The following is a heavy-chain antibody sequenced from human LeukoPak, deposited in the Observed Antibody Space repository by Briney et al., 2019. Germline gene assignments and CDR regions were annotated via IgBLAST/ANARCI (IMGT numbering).Heavy chain of an antibody. CDR2: INPNSGGT. D-gene: IGHD5-18*01. Sequence: ASVKVSCKASGYTFTGYYMHWVRQAPGQGLEWMGRINPNSGGTNYAQKFQGRVTMTRDTSISTAYMELSRLRSDDTAVSYCARDGSFGYSYGSDYWGQGTLVTVSS. CDR3: ARDGSFGYSYGSDY. J-gene: IGHJ4*02. CDR1: GYTFTGYY. V-gene: IGHV1-2*06.